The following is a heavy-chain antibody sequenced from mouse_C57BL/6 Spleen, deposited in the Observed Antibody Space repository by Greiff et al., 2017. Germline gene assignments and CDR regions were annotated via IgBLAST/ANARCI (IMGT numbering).Heavy chain of an antibody. CDR2: IYPGDGDT. Sequence: QVQLQQSGPELVKPGASVKISCKASGYAFSSSWMNWVKQRPGKGLEWIGRIYPGDGDTNYNGKFKGKATLTADKSSSTAYMQLRSLTSEDSAVYFCARRTWFAYWGQGTLVTVSA. V-gene: IGHV1-82*01. J-gene: IGHJ3*01. CDR1: GYAFSSSW. CDR3: ARRTWFAY.